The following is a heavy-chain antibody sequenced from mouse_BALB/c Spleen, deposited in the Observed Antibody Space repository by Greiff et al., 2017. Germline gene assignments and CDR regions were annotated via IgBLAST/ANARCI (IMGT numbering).Heavy chain of an antibody. D-gene: IGHD1-1*01. J-gene: IGHJ2*01. CDR3: ARDYYVY. Sequence: EVQGVESGGGLVQPGGSRKLSCAASGFTFSSFGMHWVRQAPEKGLEWVAYISSGSSTIYYADTVKGRFTISRDNPKNTLFLQMTSLRSEDTAMYYCARDYYVYWGQGTTLTVAS. CDR2: ISSGSSTI. CDR1: GFTFSSFG. V-gene: IGHV5-17*02.